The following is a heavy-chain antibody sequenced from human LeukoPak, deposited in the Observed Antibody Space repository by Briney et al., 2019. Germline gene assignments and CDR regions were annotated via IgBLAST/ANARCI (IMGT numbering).Heavy chain of an antibody. CDR1: GSTLTSKA. V-gene: IGHV3-53*01. J-gene: IGHJ4*02. D-gene: IGHD4-23*01. CDR2: IFSGGST. Sequence: GGPLRLSCAASGSTLTSKAISGAGQAQGKGLEWVSVIFSGGSTYYADSVKGRFTISRDNSKNTLYLQMNSLRAEDTAVYYCARGGGNSEFDYWGQGTLVTVSS. CDR3: ARGGGNSEFDY.